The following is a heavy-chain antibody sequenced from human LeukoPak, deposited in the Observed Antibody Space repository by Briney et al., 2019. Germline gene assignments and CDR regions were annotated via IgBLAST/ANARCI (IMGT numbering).Heavy chain of an antibody. D-gene: IGHD5-12*01. Sequence: SGTLSLTCTVSGVSITSSYWGWIRQPAGKGLEWVGLIFTSGSTNYNSSLESRLSLSVDTPTNQFSLRLSSVTAADTAVYYCARVRLDIGRHYYMDVWGEGTTVTVSS. V-gene: IGHV4-4*07. CDR2: IFTSGST. CDR1: GVSITSSY. CDR3: ARVRLDIGRHYYMDV. J-gene: IGHJ6*03.